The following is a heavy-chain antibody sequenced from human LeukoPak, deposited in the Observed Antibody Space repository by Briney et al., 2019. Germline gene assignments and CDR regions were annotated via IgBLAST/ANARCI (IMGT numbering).Heavy chain of an antibody. CDR2: ISAYNGNT. J-gene: IGHJ4*02. CDR3: ASEYSSSSGDFDY. CDR1: GYTFTSYG. V-gene: IGHV1-18*01. Sequence: ASVKVSCKASGYTFTSYGINWVRQAPVQGLEWMGSISAYNGNTNYAQKLQGRVTMTTDTSTTTAYMEMRSLRSDDKAVYYCASEYSSSSGDFDYWGQGTLVTVSS. D-gene: IGHD6-6*01.